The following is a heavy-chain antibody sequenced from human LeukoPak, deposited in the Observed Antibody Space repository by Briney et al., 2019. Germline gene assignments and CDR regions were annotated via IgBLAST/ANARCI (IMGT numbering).Heavy chain of an antibody. CDR2: IGGSGGWI. J-gene: IGHJ4*02. CDR3: AKDPTGYSSK. D-gene: IGHD6-19*01. Sequence: GGSLRLSCAASGFSFSNYAMSWVRQAPGKGLEWVSVIGGSGGWIHYTDSVKGRFTISRDNSNSILYLQMYSLRAEDTAVYFCAKDPTGYSSKWGQGTLVTVSS. V-gene: IGHV3-23*01. CDR1: GFSFSNYA.